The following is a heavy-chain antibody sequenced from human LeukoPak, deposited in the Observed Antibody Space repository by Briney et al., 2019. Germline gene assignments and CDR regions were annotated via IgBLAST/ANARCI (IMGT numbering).Heavy chain of an antibody. CDR1: GFTFSSYG. J-gene: IGHJ4*02. CDR3: ARDAWDYFDY. Sequence: GRSLRLSCAASGFTFSSYGMHWVRQAPGKGLEWVAVISYDGSNKYYADSVKGRFTISRDNSKNTLYLQMNSLRAEDTAVYYCARDAWDYFDYWGQGTLVTVSS. V-gene: IGHV3-30*19. CDR2: ISYDGSNK. D-gene: IGHD7-27*01.